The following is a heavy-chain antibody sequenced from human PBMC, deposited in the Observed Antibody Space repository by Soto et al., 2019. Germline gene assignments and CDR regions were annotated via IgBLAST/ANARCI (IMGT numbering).Heavy chain of an antibody. D-gene: IGHD3-3*01. V-gene: IGHV1-18*04. CDR3: ARQAVTIFGVVIATYNWFDP. J-gene: IGHJ5*02. Sequence: ASVKVSCKAYDFSFTSHGISWVRQAPGQGLEWMGWISLYNGNTNYAQQFQGRVTMTTDTSTSTAYMELRSLRSDDTAVYYCARQAVTIFGVVIATYNWFDPWGQGTLVTVSS. CDR2: ISLYNGNT. CDR1: DFSFTSHG.